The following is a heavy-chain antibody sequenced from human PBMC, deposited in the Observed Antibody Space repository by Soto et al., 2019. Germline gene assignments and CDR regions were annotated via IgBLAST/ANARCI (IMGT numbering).Heavy chain of an antibody. CDR3: TRDQGGSYDSWFDP. CDR2: ISSGSAYI. Sequence: EVQLVESGGGLVKPGGSLRLSCSFTFNSYSLNWVRQAPGKGLEWVSSISSGSAYIKYADSVKGRFTISRDNANNFLYLQMSSLRVDDTALYHCTRDQGGSYDSWFDPWGQGTLVTVSS. CDR1: TFNSYS. V-gene: IGHV3-21*06. D-gene: IGHD1-26*01. J-gene: IGHJ5*02.